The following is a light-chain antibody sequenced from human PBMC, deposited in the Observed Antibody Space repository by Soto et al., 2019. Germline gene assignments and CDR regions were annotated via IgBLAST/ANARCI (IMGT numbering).Light chain of an antibody. J-gene: IGKJ1*01. V-gene: IGKV1-6*01. CDR2: GAS. CDR1: QGIRND. Sequence: AIQLTQSPSSLSASVGDRVSITCRASQGIRNDLGRYQHKPGKAPKLLIHGASSLQSGVLSRFSGSASGTEFTLTISSLQPEDLASYYCLQDHSYPWTFGQGTKVEI. CDR3: LQDHSYPWT.